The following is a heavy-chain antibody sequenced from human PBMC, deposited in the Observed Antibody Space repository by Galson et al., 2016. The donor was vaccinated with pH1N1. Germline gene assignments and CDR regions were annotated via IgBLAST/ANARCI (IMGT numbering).Heavy chain of an antibody. CDR3: LRGRGYSHGGNCL. V-gene: IGHV3-23*01. D-gene: IGHD4-23*01. CDR2: ISGSGSGT. J-gene: IGHJ4*02. Sequence: SLRLSCAASGFTFTSYAMTWVRLAPGKGLEGVSSISGSGSGTFSADSVKGRFTISRDNSKNTLYLQMNSLRVDDTALYYCLRGRGYSHGGNCLWGQGTLVTVSS. CDR1: GFTFTSYA.